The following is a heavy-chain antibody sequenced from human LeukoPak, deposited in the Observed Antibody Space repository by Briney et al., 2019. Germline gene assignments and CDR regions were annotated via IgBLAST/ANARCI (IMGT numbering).Heavy chain of an antibody. J-gene: IGHJ4*02. CDR3: ARGFLKYGGNSSGFDY. D-gene: IGHD4-23*01. V-gene: IGHV1-46*01. CDR2: INPSGGST. Sequence: GASVKVSCKASGYTFTSYYMHWVRQAPGQGLEWMGLINPSGGSTSYAQKFQGRVTMTRDTSTSTVYMELSSLRSEDTAVYYCARGFLKYGGNSSGFDYWGQGTLVTVSS. CDR1: GYTFTSYY.